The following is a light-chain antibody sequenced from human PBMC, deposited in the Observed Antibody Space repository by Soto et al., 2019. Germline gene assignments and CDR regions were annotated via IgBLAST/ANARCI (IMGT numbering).Light chain of an antibody. CDR3: QHFNSYPPT. V-gene: IGKV1-13*02. CDR1: QDISGP. CDR2: AAS. J-gene: IGKJ4*01. Sequence: AIQLTPSPSPPSASLGDRVTLACRASQDISGPLAWYQQKPGKAPNLLISAASFLESGVPSRFSGSGSGTDFTLTINNLQPEDFATYYCQHFNSYPPTFGGGTKVDIK.